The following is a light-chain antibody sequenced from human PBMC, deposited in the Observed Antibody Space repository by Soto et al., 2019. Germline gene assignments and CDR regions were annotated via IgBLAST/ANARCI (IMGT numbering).Light chain of an antibody. V-gene: IGLV2-8*01. Sequence: QSALTQPPSASGSPGQSVTISCTGTSSDVGGYNYVSWYQQHPGKAPKPMIYEVSKRPSGVPDRFSGSKSGNTASLTVSGLQAEDEADYYCSSYAGSNIYVFGTGTKLTVL. CDR1: SSDVGGYNY. CDR2: EVS. CDR3: SSYAGSNIYV. J-gene: IGLJ1*01.